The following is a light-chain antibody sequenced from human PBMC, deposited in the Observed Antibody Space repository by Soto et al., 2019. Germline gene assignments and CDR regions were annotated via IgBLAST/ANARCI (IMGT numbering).Light chain of an antibody. J-gene: IGKJ5*01. CDR2: GAS. V-gene: IGKV3-15*01. Sequence: EVARTRAPPTLAVPPGELATLSCRASQTVSSHYLDWCQQGPGQAHRLLIYGASTRATGIPARFSGSGSGTEFTLTISRLESEDFAVYYCQQYNTSPPQIRFGQGIRLAI. CDR1: QTVSSH. CDR3: QQYNTSPPQIR.